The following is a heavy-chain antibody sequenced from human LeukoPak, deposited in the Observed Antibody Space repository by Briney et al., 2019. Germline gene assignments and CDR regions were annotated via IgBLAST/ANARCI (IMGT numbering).Heavy chain of an antibody. D-gene: IGHD2-8*01. V-gene: IGHV4-31*03. CDR1: GGSISSGGYY. CDR3: ARVPLYYYGMDD. CDR2: IYYSGST. J-gene: IGHJ6*02. Sequence: SQTLSLTCTVSGGSISSGGYYWSWICQHPGKGLEWIGYIYYSGSTYYNPSLKSRVTISVDTSKNQFSLKLSSVTAADTAVYYCARVPLYYYGMDDWGQGTTVTVSS.